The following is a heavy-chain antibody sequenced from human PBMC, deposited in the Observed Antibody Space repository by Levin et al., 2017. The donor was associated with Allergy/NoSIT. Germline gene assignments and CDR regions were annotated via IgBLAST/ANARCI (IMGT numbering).Heavy chain of an antibody. CDR1: GFTVSSND. Sequence: GGSLRLSCAASGFTVSSNDMSWVRQTPGKGLEWVAAIYSGGSTYYADSVKGRFTISRDNSKNTLYLQMNSLRAEDTAVYYCARVGYKDAFDIWGQGTRVTVSS. V-gene: IGHV3-66*01. CDR3: ARVGYKDAFDI. D-gene: IGHD2-2*02. CDR2: IYSGGST. J-gene: IGHJ3*02.